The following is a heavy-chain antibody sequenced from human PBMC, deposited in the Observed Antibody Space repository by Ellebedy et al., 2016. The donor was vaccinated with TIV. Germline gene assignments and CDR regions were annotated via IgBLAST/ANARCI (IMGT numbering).Heavy chain of an antibody. D-gene: IGHD1-26*01. CDR1: GFTFSSYS. Sequence: GGSLRLXXAASGFTFSSYSMNWVRQAPGKGLEWVSYISSSSSTIYYADSVKGRFTISRDNSKNTLYLQMNSLRAEDTAVYYCARPRYSGNYLWPFDIWGQGTMVTVSS. CDR2: ISSSSSTI. V-gene: IGHV3-48*01. CDR3: ARPRYSGNYLWPFDI. J-gene: IGHJ3*02.